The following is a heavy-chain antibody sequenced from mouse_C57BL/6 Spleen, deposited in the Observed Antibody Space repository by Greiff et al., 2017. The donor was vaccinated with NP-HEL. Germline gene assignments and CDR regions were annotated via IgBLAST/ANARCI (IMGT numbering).Heavy chain of an antibody. CDR1: GYTFTSYW. CDR2: IDPSDSYT. J-gene: IGHJ1*03. CDR3: ARTQITRVVATLGWYFDV. Sequence: QVQLQQPGAELVMPGASVKLSCKASGYTFTSYWMHWVKQRPGQGLEWIGEIDPSDSYTNYNQKFKGKSTLTVDKSSSTAYMQLSSLTSEDSAVYYCARTQITRVVATLGWYFDVWGTGTTVTVSS. D-gene: IGHD1-1*01. V-gene: IGHV1-69*01.